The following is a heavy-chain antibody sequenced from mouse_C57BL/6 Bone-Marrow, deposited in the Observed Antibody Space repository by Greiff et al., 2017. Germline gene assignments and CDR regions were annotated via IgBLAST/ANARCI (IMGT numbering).Heavy chain of an antibody. V-gene: IGHV1-76*01. D-gene: IGHD1-1*01. CDR1: GYTFTDYY. Sequence: QVQLQQSGAELVRPGASVKLSCKASGYTFTDYYLNWVKQRPGQGLEWIARIYPGSGNTYYNEKFKGKAKLTAEKSSSTAYMQLSSLTSEDSAVYFCARSGVYYYGSSDWYFDVWGTGTTVTVSS. CDR2: IYPGSGNT. J-gene: IGHJ1*03. CDR3: ARSGVYYYGSSDWYFDV.